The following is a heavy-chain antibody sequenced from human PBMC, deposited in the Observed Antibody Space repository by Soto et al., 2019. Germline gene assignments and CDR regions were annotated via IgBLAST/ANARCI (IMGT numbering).Heavy chain of an antibody. D-gene: IGHD2-15*01. J-gene: IGHJ4*02. V-gene: IGHV3-23*01. CDR3: AKVKGCSGGSCYVLDY. Sequence: EVQLLESGGGLVQPGGSLRLSCAASGFMFSSYAMSWVRQAPGKGLEWVSGISGNGGNTYYADFVKGRFTISRDNSKYTLSLQMNSLRAEDTALYYRAKVKGCSGGSCYVLDYWGQGTLVTVSS. CDR1: GFMFSSYA. CDR2: ISGNGGNT.